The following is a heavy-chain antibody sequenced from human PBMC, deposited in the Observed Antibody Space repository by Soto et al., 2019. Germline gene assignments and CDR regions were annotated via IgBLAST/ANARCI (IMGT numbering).Heavy chain of an antibody. CDR2: TSYDGSTN. V-gene: IGHV3-30*18. CDR3: AKVTFSGDYYYSYGMDV. CDR1: GVTFSAYG. Sequence: GGSLRLSCSASGVTFSAYGMHWVRQAPGKGLEWVAVTSYDGSTNFYADSLRGRFTISRDNSQNTLYLQMNSLRAEDTAVYYCAKVTFSGDYYYSYGMDVWGQGTTVTVSS. D-gene: IGHD1-26*01. J-gene: IGHJ6*02.